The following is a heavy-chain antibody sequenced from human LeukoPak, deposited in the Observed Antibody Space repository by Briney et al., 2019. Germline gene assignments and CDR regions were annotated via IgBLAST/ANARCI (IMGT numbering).Heavy chain of an antibody. CDR3: ARDISISWFYS. D-gene: IGHD3-3*02. V-gene: IGHV4-39*07. CDR2: IYHTGST. CDR1: GASISSDSTY. J-gene: IGHJ5*01. Sequence: SETLSLTCTVSGASISSDSTYWAWVRQPPGKGLQWIGSIYHTGSTFYTPSLMSRVSISIDSSKNQFSLKLSSVTVTDTALYYCARDISISWFYSWGQGTLVSVSS.